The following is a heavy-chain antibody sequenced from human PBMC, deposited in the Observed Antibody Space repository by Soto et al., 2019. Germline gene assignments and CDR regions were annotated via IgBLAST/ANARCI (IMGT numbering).Heavy chain of an antibody. D-gene: IGHD6-19*01. CDR2: IHPNTGGT. V-gene: IGHV1-2*02. CDR3: ASDFRTRGWFRQAGNFAMDV. J-gene: IGHJ6*02. Sequence: QVQLLQSGAEVRKPGASVKVSCKASGYPYTNSYMHWVRQAPGQGLEWMGWIHPNTGGTNYAQKFQGRVTMTRDTSVSTVYMELNRLTSDDTAIYFCASDFRTRGWFRQAGNFAMDVWGQGTTVTVS. CDR1: GYPYTNSY.